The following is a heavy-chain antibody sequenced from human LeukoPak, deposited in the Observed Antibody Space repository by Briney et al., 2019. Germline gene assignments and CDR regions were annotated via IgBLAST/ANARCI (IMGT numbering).Heavy chain of an antibody. D-gene: IGHD3-9*01. Sequence: ASVKVSCKASEYTFSGSDMNWVRQAPGQGLEWMGWINTNTGNPTYVQHFTGRFVFSLDTSVSTAYLQISSLKAEDTAVYYCARGDWVAWGQGTLVTVSS. J-gene: IGHJ4*02. CDR2: INTNTGNP. V-gene: IGHV7-4-1*02. CDR1: EYTFSGSD. CDR3: ARGDWVA.